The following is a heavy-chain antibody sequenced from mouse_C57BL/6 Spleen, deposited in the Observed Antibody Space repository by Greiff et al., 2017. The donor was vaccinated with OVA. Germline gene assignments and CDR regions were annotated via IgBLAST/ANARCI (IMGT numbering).Heavy chain of an antibody. D-gene: IGHD1-1*01. CDR1: GFTIKNTY. CDR2: IDPANGNT. J-gene: IGHJ4*01. V-gene: IGHV14-3*01. Sequence: EVQLQQSVAELVRPGASVKLSCTASGFTIKNTYMNWVKQRPEQGLEWIGRIDPANGNTKYAPKFQGKATITADTSSNTAYLQLSSLTSEATAIYYCDRSSLYPYYAMDYWGQGTSVTVSS. CDR3: DRSSLYPYYAMDY.